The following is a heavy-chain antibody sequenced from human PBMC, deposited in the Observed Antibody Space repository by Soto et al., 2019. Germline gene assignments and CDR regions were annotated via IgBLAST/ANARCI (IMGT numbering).Heavy chain of an antibody. V-gene: IGHV1-2*04. CDR3: ARERAGGTYYDILTGYYSGENYYYYYGMDV. D-gene: IGHD3-9*01. Sequence: GTSVKVSCKASGYTFASYAMHWVRQAPGQGLEWMGWINPNSGGTNYAQKFQGWVTMTRDTSISTAYMELSRLRSDDTAVYYCARERAGGTYYDILTGYYSGENYYYYYGMDVWGQGTTVTVS. CDR1: GYTFASYA. CDR2: INPNSGGT. J-gene: IGHJ6*02.